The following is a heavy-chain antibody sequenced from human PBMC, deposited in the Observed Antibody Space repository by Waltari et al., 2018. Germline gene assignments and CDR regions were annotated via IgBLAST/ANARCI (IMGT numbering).Heavy chain of an antibody. CDR1: GFTVSSNY. V-gene: IGHV3-66*02. CDR2: IYIGGYT. Sequence: EVQVVESGGGLVQPGGSLRLSCAASGFTVSSNYMNWVRQAPGKGREWFSVIYIGGYTDSADSVKGRFTMSRDNSENTLFLQMNSLRPEDTAVYYCARSKGVVPAAIYNWGQGTLVTVSS. D-gene: IGHD2-2*01. CDR3: ARSKGVVPAAIYN. J-gene: IGHJ4*02.